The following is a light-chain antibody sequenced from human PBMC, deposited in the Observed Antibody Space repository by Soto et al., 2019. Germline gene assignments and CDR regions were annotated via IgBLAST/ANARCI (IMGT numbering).Light chain of an antibody. J-gene: IGKJ4*01. CDR2: DAS. Sequence: EIVLTQSPATLSLSPGGRATLSCGASQSLSSSYLAWYQQKPGLAPRLLIYDASSRATGIPDRFSGSGSGTDFTLTINRLEPEDFAVYYCQQYGSSPLTFGGGTKVDIK. CDR1: QSLSSSY. V-gene: IGKV3D-20*01. CDR3: QQYGSSPLT.